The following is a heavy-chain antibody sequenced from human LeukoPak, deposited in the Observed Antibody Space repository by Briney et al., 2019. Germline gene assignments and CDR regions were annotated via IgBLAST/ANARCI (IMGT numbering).Heavy chain of an antibody. J-gene: IGHJ4*02. CDR2: ISSSSRYI. CDR1: GFTFSSYS. D-gene: IGHD2-2*01. CDR3: ARDWVGYCSSTSCRFDY. Sequence: GGSLRLSCAASGFTFSSYSMNWVRQAPGKGLEWVSSISSSSRYIYYADSVKGRFTISRDNAKNSLYLQMNSLRAEDTAVYYCARDWVGYCSSTSCRFDYWGQGTLVTVSS. V-gene: IGHV3-21*01.